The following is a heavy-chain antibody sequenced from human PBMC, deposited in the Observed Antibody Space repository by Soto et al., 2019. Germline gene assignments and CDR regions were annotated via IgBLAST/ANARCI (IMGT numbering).Heavy chain of an antibody. CDR3: AHSVIAVAGAGFDY. Sequence: QITLKESGPTLVKPTQTLTLTCTFSGFSLSTSGVGVGWIRQPPGKALEWLALIYWDDDKRYSPSLKSRLTITKDTSKHQVVLTMTNMDPVDTATYYCAHSVIAVAGAGFDYWGQGTLVTVSS. V-gene: IGHV2-5*02. J-gene: IGHJ4*02. CDR2: IYWDDDK. CDR1: GFSLSTSGVG. D-gene: IGHD6-19*01.